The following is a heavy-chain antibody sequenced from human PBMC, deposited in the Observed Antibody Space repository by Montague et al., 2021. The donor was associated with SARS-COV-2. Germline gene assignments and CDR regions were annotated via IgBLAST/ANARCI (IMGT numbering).Heavy chain of an antibody. D-gene: IGHD3-22*01. Sequence: SETLSLTCTVSGGSISSSSYYWDWIRQPPGKGLEWIGSIYYSGSTYYNPSLKSRVTISVDTTKNQFSLKLSTVTAADTAVYYCAREGGWLSRGSYCFDYWGQGTLVTVSS. CDR3: AREGGWLSRGSYCFDY. V-gene: IGHV4-39*07. CDR2: IYYSGST. J-gene: IGHJ4*02. CDR1: GGSISSSSYY.